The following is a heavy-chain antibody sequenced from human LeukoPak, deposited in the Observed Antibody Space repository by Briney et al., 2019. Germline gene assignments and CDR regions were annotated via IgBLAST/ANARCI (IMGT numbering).Heavy chain of an antibody. D-gene: IGHD6-13*01. CDR2: ISTDRSDK. J-gene: IGHJ5*02. CDR1: GFTLSQYG. Sequence: GRSLRLSCAASGFTLSQYGIQWVRQAPGRGLEWVALISTDRSDKDYADSVKGRFTLSRDNSKNTLYLQMNSLRVEDTAVYYCAKDGTSSWFGEATWGQGTLVTVSS. V-gene: IGHV3-30*18. CDR3: AKDGTSSWFGEAT.